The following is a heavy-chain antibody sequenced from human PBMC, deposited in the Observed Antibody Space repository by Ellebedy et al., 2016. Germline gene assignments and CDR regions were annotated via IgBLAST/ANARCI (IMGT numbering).Heavy chain of an antibody. V-gene: IGHV3-53*01. D-gene: IGHD2-15*01. Sequence: GGSLRLSCAASGFTVSSNYMSWVRQAPGKGLELVSIIYSGGTTYSADSVRGRFTISRDDAKNSVFLQMNSLRGEDTAVYYCARVGYCSGGSCSFGYYGMDVWGQGTTVTVSS. CDR1: GFTVSSNY. CDR2: IYSGGTT. CDR3: ARVGYCSGGSCSFGYYGMDV. J-gene: IGHJ6*02.